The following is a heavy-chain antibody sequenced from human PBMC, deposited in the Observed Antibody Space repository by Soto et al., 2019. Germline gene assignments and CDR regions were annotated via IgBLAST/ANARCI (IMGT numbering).Heavy chain of an antibody. CDR1: GYSFTSYW. V-gene: IGHV5-51*01. Sequence: GESLKISCKSSGYSFTSYWIGWVRQMPGKGLEWIVIIYPCDSDTIYSPSFQGQVTISAEKSIITAYLHCISLKASDTAMYYCARLDRAYGYQGGVEDLGQGTPVTVSS. CDR2: IYPCDSDT. D-gene: IGHD6-13*01. CDR3: ARLDRAYGYQGGVED. J-gene: IGHJ6*02.